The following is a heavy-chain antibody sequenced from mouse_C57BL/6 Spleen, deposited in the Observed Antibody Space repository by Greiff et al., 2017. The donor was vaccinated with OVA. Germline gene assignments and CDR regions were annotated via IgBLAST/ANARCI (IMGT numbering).Heavy chain of an antibody. V-gene: IGHV1-55*01. J-gene: IGHJ3*01. D-gene: IGHD3-1*01. CDR3: AREGSQGRHFAY. CDR1: GYTFTSYW. CDR2: IYPGSGST. Sequence: QVQLQQPGAELVKPGASVKMSCKASGYTFTSYWITWVKQRPGQGLEWIGDIYPGSGSTNYNEKFKSKATLTVDTSSSTAYMQLSSLTSEDSAVYYCAREGSQGRHFAYWGQGTLVTVSA.